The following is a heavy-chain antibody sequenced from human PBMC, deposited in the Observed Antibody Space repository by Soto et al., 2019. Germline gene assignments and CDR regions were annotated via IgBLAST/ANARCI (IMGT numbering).Heavy chain of an antibody. CDR2: IYSGDNT. CDR1: GFTVSSSY. CDR3: ARVWKTYDYVWGTFRPTFEY. Sequence: GGSVRLSCAASGFTVSSSYMSWVRQAPGKGLEWVSVIYSGDNTYYADSVMGRFTISRDNSKNTLYLQMNSLRSEDTAVYFCARVWKTYDYVWGTFRPTFEYWSQGALLSVSS. V-gene: IGHV3-53*01. D-gene: IGHD3-16*02. J-gene: IGHJ4*02.